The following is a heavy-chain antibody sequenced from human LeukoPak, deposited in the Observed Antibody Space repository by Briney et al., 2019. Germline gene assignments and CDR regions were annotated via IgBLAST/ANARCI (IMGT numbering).Heavy chain of an antibody. V-gene: IGHV1-69*05. CDR2: VIPIFGTA. D-gene: IGHD3-16*02. CDR3: ARSSQATLYDYVWGSYRRVFDY. J-gene: IGHJ4*02. CDR1: GGTFSSYA. Sequence: ASVKVSCKASGGTFSSYAISWVRQAPGQGLEWMGRVIPIFGTANYAQKFQGRVTITTDESTSTAYMELSSLRSEDTAVYYCARSSQATLYDYVWGSYRRVFDYWGQGTLVPVSS.